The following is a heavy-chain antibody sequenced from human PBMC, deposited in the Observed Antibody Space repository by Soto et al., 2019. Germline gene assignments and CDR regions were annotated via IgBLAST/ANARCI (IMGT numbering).Heavy chain of an antibody. CDR3: AGQRAYDERPFDP. CDR2: IWYDGSNK. V-gene: IGHV3-33*01. Sequence: GGSLRLSCAASGFTFSSYGMHWVRQAPGKGLEWVAVIWYDGSNKYYADSVKGRFTISRDNSKNTLYLQMNSLRAEDTAVYYCAGQRAYDERPFDPWGQGTLVTVSS. D-gene: IGHD3-22*01. CDR1: GFTFSSYG. J-gene: IGHJ5*02.